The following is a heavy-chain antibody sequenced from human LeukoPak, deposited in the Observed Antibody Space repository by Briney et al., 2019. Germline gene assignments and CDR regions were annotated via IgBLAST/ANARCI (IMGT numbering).Heavy chain of an antibody. D-gene: IGHD6-13*01. CDR2: INPNSGAT. CDR3: ARDSYPGYAGSWHFDS. V-gene: IGHV1-2*04. CDR1: GYTFTGHY. Sequence: ASVKVSCKASGYTFTGHYMHWVRQAPGQGLEWMGWINPNSGATKYAQKFQGWVTMTRDTSISTAYMEVSRLKSDDTAVYYCARDSYPGYAGSWHFDSWGQGTLVTVSS. J-gene: IGHJ4*02.